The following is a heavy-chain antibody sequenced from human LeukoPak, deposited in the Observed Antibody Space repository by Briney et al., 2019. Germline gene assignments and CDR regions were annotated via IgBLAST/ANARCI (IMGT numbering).Heavy chain of an antibody. CDR1: GGTFSSYA. CDR2: IIPIFGTA. V-gene: IGHV1-69*05. D-gene: IGHD3-10*01. CDR3: VRDTGGAIRFGELIY. J-gene: IGHJ4*02. Sequence: GASVKVSCKASGGTFSSYAISWVRQAPGQGLEWMGGIIPIFGTANYAQKFQGRVTITTDESTSTAYMELSSLRSEDTAVYYCVRDTGGAIRFGELIYWGQGTLVTVSS.